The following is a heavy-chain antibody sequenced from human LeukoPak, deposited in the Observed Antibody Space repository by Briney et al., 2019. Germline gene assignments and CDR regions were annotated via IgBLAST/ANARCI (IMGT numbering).Heavy chain of an antibody. J-gene: IGHJ4*02. CDR1: GFTFDDYG. Sequence: PGGSLRLSCAASGFTFDDYGMSWVRQAPGKGLEWDSGINWNGGSTGYADSVKGRFTISRDNAKNSLYLQMNSLRAEDTALYYCARGGYCSSTSCQYYFDYWGQGTLVTVSS. CDR3: ARGGYCSSTSCQYYFDY. V-gene: IGHV3-20*04. CDR2: INWNGGST. D-gene: IGHD2-2*01.